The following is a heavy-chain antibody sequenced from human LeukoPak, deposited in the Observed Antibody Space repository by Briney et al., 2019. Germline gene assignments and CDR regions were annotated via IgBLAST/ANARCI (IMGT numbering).Heavy chain of an antibody. CDR3: AKDLGYSSSWYVYYYYYGMDV. J-gene: IGHJ6*04. D-gene: IGHD6-13*01. CDR2: ISYDGSNK. Sequence: GGSLRLSCAASGFTFSSYGMHWVRQAPGKGLEWVAVISYDGSNKYYADSVKGRFTISRDNSKNTLYLQMNCLRAEDTAVYYCAKDLGYSSSWYVYYYYYGMDVWGKGTTVTVSS. V-gene: IGHV3-30*18. CDR1: GFTFSSYG.